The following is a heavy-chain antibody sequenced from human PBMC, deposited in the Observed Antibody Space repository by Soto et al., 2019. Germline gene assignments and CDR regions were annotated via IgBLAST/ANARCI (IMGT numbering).Heavy chain of an antibody. CDR2: VSHDGRST. Sequence: GSLRLSCAASGFTFSDYAMHWVRQAPGKGLEWVAVVSHDGRSTHYADSVKGRFTISRDSSKNTVYLQMNSPRAEDTAVYYCAKVLSYYHDTTALDTSGPGILVTLSS. CDR3: AKVLSYYHDTTALDT. D-gene: IGHD3-22*01. CDR1: GFTFSDYA. V-gene: IGHV3-30*18. J-gene: IGHJ5*02.